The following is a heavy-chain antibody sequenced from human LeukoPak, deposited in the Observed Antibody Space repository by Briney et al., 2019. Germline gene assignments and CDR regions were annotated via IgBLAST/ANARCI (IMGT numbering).Heavy chain of an antibody. V-gene: IGHV3-72*01. CDR1: GFTFSDHH. D-gene: IGHD3-16*01. CDR2: VRNKARGYNT. CDR3: ARDGGEGDQSAFDI. Sequence: GGSLRLSYEASGFTFSDHHMAWVRQAPGKGLEWIGRVRNKARGYNTEYVASVKGRFTISRDASKNSLYLQMDSLKTEDTAVYFCARDGGEGDQSAFDIWGQGTMVTVS. J-gene: IGHJ3*02.